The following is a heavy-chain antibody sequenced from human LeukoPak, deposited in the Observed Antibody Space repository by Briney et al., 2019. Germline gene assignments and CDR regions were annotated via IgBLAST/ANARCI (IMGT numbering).Heavy chain of an antibody. V-gene: IGHV4-59*12. J-gene: IGHJ6*03. Sequence: PSETLSLTCTVSGGSISSYYWSWIRQPPGKGLEWIGYIYYSGSTNYNPSLKSRVTISVDTSKNQFSLKLSSVTAADTAVYYCARESRSWLVKGSYYYMDVWGKGTTVTVSS. CDR3: ARESRSWLVKGSYYYMDV. CDR1: GGSISSYY. CDR2: IYYSGST. D-gene: IGHD6-19*01.